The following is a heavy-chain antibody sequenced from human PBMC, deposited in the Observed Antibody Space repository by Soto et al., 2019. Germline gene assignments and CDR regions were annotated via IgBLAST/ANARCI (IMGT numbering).Heavy chain of an antibody. CDR2: INAGNGNT. V-gene: IGHV1-3*01. Sequence: QVQLVQSGAEVKKPGASVKVSCKASGYTFTSYAMHWVRQAPGQRLEWMGWINAGNGNTKYSQKFQGRVNITRDTSASTAYMELSSLRYEDTAVYYCARDLAAAGTLYYYGMDVWGQGTTVTVSS. CDR1: GYTFTSYA. J-gene: IGHJ6*02. CDR3: ARDLAAAGTLYYYGMDV. D-gene: IGHD6-13*01.